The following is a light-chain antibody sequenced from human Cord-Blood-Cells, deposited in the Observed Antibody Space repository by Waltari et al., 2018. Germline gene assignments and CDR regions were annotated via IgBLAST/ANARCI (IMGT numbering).Light chain of an antibody. CDR3: QAWDISTYV. V-gene: IGLV3-1*01. CDR2: QDS. CDR1: KVGDIC. Sequence: SYERTQPPSVSVSPGPTARTTCSGAKVGDICDCWSQQEPGQAPVLDIYQDSKQPSGSPERVSDSHSRNTATLTHSGTQAVDEADYCCQAWDISTYVFETGSNVTIL. J-gene: IGLJ1*01.